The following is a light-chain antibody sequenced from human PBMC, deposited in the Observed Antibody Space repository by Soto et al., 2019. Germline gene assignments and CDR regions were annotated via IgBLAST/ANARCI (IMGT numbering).Light chain of an antibody. V-gene: IGKV1-33*01. CDR3: QQCSNFPLT. Sequence: DIQMTQSPSSLSASVGDRVTITCQASHDISNYLNWYQQKPGKAPKLLIYDASNLETEVPSRFSGGGSGTDFTFTISSLQPEDFATYYCQQCSNFPLTFGGGTKVEIK. J-gene: IGKJ4*01. CDR1: HDISNY. CDR2: DAS.